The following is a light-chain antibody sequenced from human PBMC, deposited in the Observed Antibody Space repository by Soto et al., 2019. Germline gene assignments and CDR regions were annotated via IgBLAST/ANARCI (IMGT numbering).Light chain of an antibody. Sequence: IRMTQSPSSLSASTGDRVTITCRASEGISNYLAWFQQKPGKAPKFLIFAASTLQTGVPSRFNGSGSGTEFTLSISSLQSEDLATYYCQQYYSSPRTFGLGTKVEIK. J-gene: IGKJ1*01. CDR2: AAS. V-gene: IGKV1-8*01. CDR3: QQYYSSPRT. CDR1: EGISNY.